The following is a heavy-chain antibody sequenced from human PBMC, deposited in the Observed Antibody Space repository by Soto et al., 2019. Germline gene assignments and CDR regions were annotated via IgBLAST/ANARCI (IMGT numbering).Heavy chain of an antibody. D-gene: IGHD5-12*01. J-gene: IGHJ4*02. CDR2: VYYSGST. CDR1: GGSVSNSNYY. Sequence: SETLSLTCTVSGGSVSNSNYYWGWIRQSPGKGLEWIGSVYYSGSTYYNPSLKSRVTISVDTSKNQFSLKLSSVTAADTAVYYCARRLIDGGYDPFDYWGQGTLVTVSS. CDR3: ARRLIDGGYDPFDY. V-gene: IGHV4-39*01.